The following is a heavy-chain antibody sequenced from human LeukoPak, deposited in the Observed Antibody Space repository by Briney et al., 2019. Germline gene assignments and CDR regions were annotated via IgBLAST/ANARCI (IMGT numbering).Heavy chain of an antibody. D-gene: IGHD4-17*01. Sequence: GASVKVSCKAPGYTFTGYYLHWVRQAPGQGLEWMGWINPNSGGTNYAQKFQGRVTMTRDTSISTAYMELSRLRSDDTAVYYCARKYDYGDHVDYWGQGTLVTVSS. CDR3: ARKYDYGDHVDY. V-gene: IGHV1-2*02. CDR2: INPNSGGT. CDR1: GYTFTGYY. J-gene: IGHJ4*02.